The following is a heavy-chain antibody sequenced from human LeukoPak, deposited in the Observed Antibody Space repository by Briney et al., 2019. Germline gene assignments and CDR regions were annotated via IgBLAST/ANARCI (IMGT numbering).Heavy chain of an antibody. V-gene: IGHV4-30-2*01. CDR3: ARGPEGPPIGTHFDY. Sequence: SENLSLNGAVSGGSISSGGYSWRWIRQPPEKGLEWNGHIYHSGSTYYNPSLKRRVTISVDRSKSQFSLKLSSVTSADTAVYYCARGPEGPPIGTHFDYWGQGTLVTVSS. CDR1: GGSISSGGYS. J-gene: IGHJ4*02. CDR2: IYHSGST. D-gene: IGHD1-14*01.